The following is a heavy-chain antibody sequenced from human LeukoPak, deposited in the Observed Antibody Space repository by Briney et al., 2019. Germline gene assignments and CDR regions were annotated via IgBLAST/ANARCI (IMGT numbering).Heavy chain of an antibody. CDR2: IYYDGSNK. J-gene: IGHJ4*02. CDR1: GFTFSNYG. D-gene: IGHD6-6*01. CDR3: ARGPNSNWSGLDF. V-gene: IGHV3-33*03. Sequence: GGSLRLSCAASGFTFSNYGMHWVRQAPGKGLEWVAVIYYDGSNKYYADSVKGRFTVSRDNAKNTLYLQVNNLRAEDTAVYYCARGPNSNWSGLDFWGQGTLLTVSS.